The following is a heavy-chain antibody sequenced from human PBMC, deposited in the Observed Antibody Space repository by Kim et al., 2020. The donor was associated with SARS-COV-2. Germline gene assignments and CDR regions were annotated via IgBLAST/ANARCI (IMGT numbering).Heavy chain of an antibody. Sequence: GGSLRLSCAASGFTFSNYALHWVRQAPGKGLEWVAVITSDDSTEFYTDSVKGRFSISRDNSKNTLYLQMNSLRTEDTAVYYCAREFGGTFVRGVHNCFDPWGQGTLVTVSS. CDR2: ITSDDSTE. CDR3: AREFGGTFVRGVHNCFDP. V-gene: IGHV3-30-3*01. D-gene: IGHD3-10*01. CDR1: GFTFSNYA. J-gene: IGHJ5*02.